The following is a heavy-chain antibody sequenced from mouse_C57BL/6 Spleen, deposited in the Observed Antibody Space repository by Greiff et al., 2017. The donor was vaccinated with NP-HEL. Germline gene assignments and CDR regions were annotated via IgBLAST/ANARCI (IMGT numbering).Heavy chain of an antibody. CDR1: GFTFSDYY. D-gene: IGHD2-4*01. CDR3: AREYDYDGFYAMDY. J-gene: IGHJ4*01. CDR2: INYDGSST. Sequence: EVKLMESEGGLVQPGSSMKLSCTASGFTFSDYYMAWVRQVPEKGLEWVANINYDGSSTYYLDSLKSRFIISRDNAKNILYLQMSSLKSEDTATYYCAREYDYDGFYAMDYWGQGTSVTVSS. V-gene: IGHV5-16*01.